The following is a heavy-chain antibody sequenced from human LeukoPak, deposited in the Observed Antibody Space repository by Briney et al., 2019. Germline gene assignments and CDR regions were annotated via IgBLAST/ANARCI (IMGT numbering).Heavy chain of an antibody. Sequence: NPSETLSLTCTVSGGSISSGDYYWSWIRQPPGKGLEWIGYIYYSGSTYYNPSLKSRVTISVDTSKNQFSLKLSSVTAADTAVYYCARVPAAIGGFDPWGQGTLVTVSS. CDR2: IYYSGST. CDR1: GGSISSGDYY. J-gene: IGHJ5*02. CDR3: ARVPAAIGGFDP. D-gene: IGHD2-2*01. V-gene: IGHV4-30-4*08.